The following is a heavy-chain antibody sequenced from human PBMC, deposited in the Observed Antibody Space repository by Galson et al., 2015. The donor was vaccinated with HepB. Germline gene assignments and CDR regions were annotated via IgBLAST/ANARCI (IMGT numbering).Heavy chain of an antibody. CDR3: AKDSPLPEYYDNSLSYD. CDR1: GGSFSGYY. V-gene: IGHV4-34*01. CDR2: INHGGST. Sequence: LSLTCAVYGGSFSGYYWSWIRQSPGKGLEWIGEINHGGSTSYSPSLKSRVTISVDTTKNQFSLKLNSVTAADTAVYYCAKDSPLPEYYDNSLSYDWGQGTLVTVSS. D-gene: IGHD3-22*01. J-gene: IGHJ4*02.